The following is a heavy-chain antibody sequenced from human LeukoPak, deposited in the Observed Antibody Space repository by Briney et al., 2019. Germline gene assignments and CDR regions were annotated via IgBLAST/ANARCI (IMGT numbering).Heavy chain of an antibody. Sequence: SETLSLTCTVSGGSISSSSYYWGWIRQPPGKGLEWIGSIYYSGSTYYNPSLKSRVTISVDTSKNQFSLKLSSVTAADTAVYYCARADALYYYDSSGFVTHDAFDIWGQGTMVTVSS. V-gene: IGHV4-39*07. D-gene: IGHD3-22*01. CDR2: IYYSGST. J-gene: IGHJ3*02. CDR3: ARADALYYYDSSGFVTHDAFDI. CDR1: GGSISSSSYY.